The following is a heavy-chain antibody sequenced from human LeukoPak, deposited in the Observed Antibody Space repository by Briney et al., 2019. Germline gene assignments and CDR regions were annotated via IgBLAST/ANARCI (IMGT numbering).Heavy chain of an antibody. CDR1: GGSISSYY. CDR3: AREDRDGSTAFDY. J-gene: IGHJ4*02. D-gene: IGHD5-24*01. CDR2: IYYSGST. V-gene: IGHV4-59*06. Sequence: SETLSLTCTVSGGSISSYYWSWIRQHPGKGLEWIGYIYYSGSTYYNPSLKSRVTISVDTSKNQFSLKLSSVTAADTAVYYCAREDRDGSTAFDYWGQGTLVTVSS.